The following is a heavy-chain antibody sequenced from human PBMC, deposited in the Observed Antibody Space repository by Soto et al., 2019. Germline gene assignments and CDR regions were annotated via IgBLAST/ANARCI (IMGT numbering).Heavy chain of an antibody. CDR1: GFTFSTFA. D-gene: IGHD2-21*01. CDR2: ISGSGGNT. J-gene: IGHJ5*02. CDR3: AKCDVLMTTSGGWCNGFDP. Sequence: EVQLLESGGSLVQPGGSLRLSCAASGFTFSTFAMNWVRQAPGEGLEWVSSISGSGGNTQYADSVKGRVTISRDNSKNTLYLQTNTLRAEDTAVYYCAKCDVLMTTSGGWCNGFDPWGQGTLVIVFS. V-gene: IGHV3-23*01.